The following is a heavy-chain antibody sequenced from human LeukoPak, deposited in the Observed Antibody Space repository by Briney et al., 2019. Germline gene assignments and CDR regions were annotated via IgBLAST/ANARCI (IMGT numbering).Heavy chain of an antibody. CDR1: GFTFSSYA. D-gene: IGHD2-15*01. Sequence: GGSLRLSCAASGFTFSSYAMSWVRQAPGKGLQWVAFISYDAAVKYYADSVRGRFTVSRDNSKNTLSLQMNSLRPEDTAVYYCARDFSTWYSIDYWGRGTLVTVSS. J-gene: IGHJ4*02. CDR3: ARDFSTWYSIDY. CDR2: ISYDAAVK. V-gene: IGHV3-30-3*01.